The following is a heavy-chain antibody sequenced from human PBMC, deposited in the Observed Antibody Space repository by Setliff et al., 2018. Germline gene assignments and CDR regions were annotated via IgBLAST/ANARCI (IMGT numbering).Heavy chain of an antibody. J-gene: IGHJ4*02. Sequence: SETLSLTCTVSGDSMSGASIWSWIRQPPGGGLQFMGYAFPSGATKYDPSSKSRLTISVDTSKNQFSLKLTSVTAADTAVYFCAKGGTYRYFDYWGQGTLVTVSS. D-gene: IGHD2-15*01. CDR3: AKGGTYRYFDY. CDR1: GDSMSGAS. V-gene: IGHV4-59*01. CDR2: AFPSGAT.